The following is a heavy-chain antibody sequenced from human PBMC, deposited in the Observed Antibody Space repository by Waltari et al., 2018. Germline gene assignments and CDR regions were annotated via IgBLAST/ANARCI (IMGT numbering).Heavy chain of an antibody. CDR1: GGTFSSYA. CDR3: ARGITMVQGVIFGAFDI. Sequence: QVQLVQSGAEVKKPGSSVKVSCKASGGTFSSYAISWVRQAPGPGLEWRGGIIPIFGTANDAQKFQGRVTITTDESTSTAYMELSSLRSEDTAVYYCARGITMVQGVIFGAFDIWGQGTMVTVSS. CDR2: IIPIFGTA. J-gene: IGHJ3*02. D-gene: IGHD3-10*01. V-gene: IGHV1-69*05.